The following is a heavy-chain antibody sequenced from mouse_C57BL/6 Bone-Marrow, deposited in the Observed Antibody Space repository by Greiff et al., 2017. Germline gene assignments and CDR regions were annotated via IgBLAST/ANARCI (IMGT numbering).Heavy chain of an antibody. V-gene: IGHV2-3*01. D-gene: IGHD1-1*01. CDR1: GFSLTSYG. J-gene: IGHJ1*03. CDR2: IWGDGST. CDR3: AKLGTTVVPYGYFDV. Sequence: QVQLKESGPGLVAPSQSLSITCTVSGFSLTSYGVSWVRQTPGKGLEWLGVIWGDGSTNYHSALISSLSISKDNSKSQVFLKLNRLQTDDTAKYYCAKLGTTVVPYGYFDVWGTGTTVTVSS.